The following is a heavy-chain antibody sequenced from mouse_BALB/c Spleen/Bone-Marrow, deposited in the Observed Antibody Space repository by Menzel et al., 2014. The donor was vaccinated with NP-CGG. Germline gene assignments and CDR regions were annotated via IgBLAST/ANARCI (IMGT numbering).Heavy chain of an antibody. J-gene: IGHJ1*01. CDR1: GFNIKDYY. D-gene: IGHD1-1*01. CDR3: ASGYYGSSPYWYFDV. CDR2: IDPENGNT. V-gene: IGHV14-1*02. Sequence: EVQLQQSGAELVRPGALVKLSCKASGFNIKDYYMHWVKQRPEQGLEWIGWIDPENGNTIYDPKFQGKASITADTSSNTAYLQLSSLTSEDTAVYYCASGYYGSSPYWYFDVWGAGTTVTVSS.